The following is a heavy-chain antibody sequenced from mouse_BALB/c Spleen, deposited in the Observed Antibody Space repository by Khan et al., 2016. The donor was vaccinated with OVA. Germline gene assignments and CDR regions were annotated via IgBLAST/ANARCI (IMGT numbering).Heavy chain of an antibody. D-gene: IGHD1-1*01. Sequence: QVQLKESGAELAKPGASVKMSCKASGYTFINYWILWVKQRPGQGLEWIGYINPSTGYTEYNQNFKDKATLTADKSSSTAYIQLSSLTSEDSAVYYCARRGLRWDFDYWGQGTTLTVSS. CDR1: GYTFINYW. CDR2: INPSTGYT. J-gene: IGHJ2*01. V-gene: IGHV1-7*01. CDR3: ARRGLRWDFDY.